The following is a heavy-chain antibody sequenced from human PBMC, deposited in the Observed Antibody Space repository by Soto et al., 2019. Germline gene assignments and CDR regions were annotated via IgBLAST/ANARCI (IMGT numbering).Heavy chain of an antibody. Sequence: QVQLQESGPGLVKPSETLSLTCTVSGGSISSYYWSWIRQPPGKRLEWIGYIYYSGSTNYNPSLKSRVTISVDTSKNQCSLELRSVTAADTAVYYCARDSVGSGYDWGQGTLVTVSS. CDR1: GGSISSYY. CDR3: ARDSVGSGYD. CDR2: IYYSGST. D-gene: IGHD5-12*01. V-gene: IGHV4-59*01. J-gene: IGHJ4*02.